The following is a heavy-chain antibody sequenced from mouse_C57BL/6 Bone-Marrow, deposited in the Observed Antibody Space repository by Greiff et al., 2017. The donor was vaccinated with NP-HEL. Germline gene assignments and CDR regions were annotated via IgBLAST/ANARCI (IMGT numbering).Heavy chain of an antibody. CDR2: ISSGSSTI. CDR3: ANSGPYAMDY. CDR1: GFTFSDYG. J-gene: IGHJ4*01. D-gene: IGHD3-2*02. V-gene: IGHV5-17*01. Sequence: EVKLMESGGGLVKPGGSLKLSCAASGFTFSDYGMHWVRQAPEKGLEWVAYISSGSSTIYYADTVKGRFTISRDNAKNTLFLQMTSLRSEDTAMYYCANSGPYAMDYWGQGTSVTVSS.